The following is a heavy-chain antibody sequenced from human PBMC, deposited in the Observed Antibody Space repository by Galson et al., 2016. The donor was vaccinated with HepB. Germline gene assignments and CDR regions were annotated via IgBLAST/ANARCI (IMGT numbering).Heavy chain of an antibody. J-gene: IGHJ2*01. V-gene: IGHV1-46*01. Sequence: SVKVSCKAFAYTFINYYIHWVRQAPGQGLEWMGIINPGGGSTIYAPKFQGRVTMTSDMSTSTVYLELNSLRHEDTAVYYWARFGDLLTGYHSFGDLRGSFDLWGRGTLVSVSS. D-gene: IGHD3-9*01. CDR2: INPGGGST. CDR1: AYTFINYY. CDR3: ARFGDLLTGYHSFGDLRGSFDL.